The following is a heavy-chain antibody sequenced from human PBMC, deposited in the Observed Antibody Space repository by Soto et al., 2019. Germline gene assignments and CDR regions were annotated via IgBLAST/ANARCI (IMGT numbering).Heavy chain of an antibody. Sequence: SVKVSCKASGGTFSSYAISWVRQATGQGLEWMGGIIPIFGTANYAQKFQGRVTITADESTSTAYMELSSLRSEDTAVYYCARRGVVGDYYDSSGYYWRPFDYWGQGTLVTVSS. V-gene: IGHV1-69*13. D-gene: IGHD3-22*01. CDR2: IIPIFGTA. J-gene: IGHJ4*02. CDR3: ARRGVVGDYYDSSGYYWRPFDY. CDR1: GGTFSSYA.